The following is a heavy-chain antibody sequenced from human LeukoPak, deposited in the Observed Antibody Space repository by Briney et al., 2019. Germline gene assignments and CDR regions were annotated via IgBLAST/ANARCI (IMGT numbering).Heavy chain of an antibody. CDR3: AKDGREWPRSLDY. V-gene: IGHV3-53*01. J-gene: IGHJ4*02. CDR1: GFTVSSNY. D-gene: IGHD5-12*01. CDR2: IYSGGST. Sequence: GGSLRLSCAASGFTVSSNYMSWVRQAPGKGLEWVSVIYSGGSTYYADSVKGRFTISRDNSKNTLYLQMNSLRAEDTAVYYCAKDGREWPRSLDYWGQGTLVTVSS.